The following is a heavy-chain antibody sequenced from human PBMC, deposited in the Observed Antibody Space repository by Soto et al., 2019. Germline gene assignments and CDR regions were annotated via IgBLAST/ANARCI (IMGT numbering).Heavy chain of an antibody. D-gene: IGHD3-16*01. J-gene: IGHJ6*02. CDR1: GFTFRSYE. Sequence: GGSLRLSCGASGFTFRSYEMNWVRKAPGKGLGWVSYISSSGAVTYYGDSVKGRFTISRDNAKNSLSLQMISLRAEDTAVYYCARALNWGSRNGMDVWGHGTTVTVSS. CDR3: ARALNWGSRNGMDV. CDR2: ISSSGAVT. V-gene: IGHV3-48*03.